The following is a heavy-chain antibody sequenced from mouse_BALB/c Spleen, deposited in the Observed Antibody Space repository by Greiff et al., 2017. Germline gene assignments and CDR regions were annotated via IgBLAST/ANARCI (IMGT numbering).Heavy chain of an antibody. Sequence: VHVKQSGPELVKPGASVKISGRASGYSFTGYFMNWVKQSHGKSLEWIGRINPYNGDTFYNQKFKGKATLTVDKSSSTAHMELLSLTSEDSAVYYCGDGYYSFAYWGQGTLVTVSA. CDR3: GDGYYSFAY. CDR1: GYSFTGYF. V-gene: IGHV1-37*01. J-gene: IGHJ3*01. D-gene: IGHD2-3*01. CDR2: INPYNGDT.